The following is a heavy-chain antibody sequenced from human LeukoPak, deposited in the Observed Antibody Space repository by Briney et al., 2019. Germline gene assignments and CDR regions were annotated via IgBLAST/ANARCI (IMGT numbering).Heavy chain of an antibody. CDR2: ISDSGGST. CDR1: QFTFNKYA. V-gene: IGHV3-23*01. CDR3: VTPVYGSGSYYTRGYLQY. Sequence: GGSLRLSCEASQFTFNKYAMGWVRQAPGKGLEWVSTISDSGGSTYYADSVKGRFAISRDNSKNTLYLQMSSLGTEDTAMYYCVTPVYGSGSYYTRGYLQYWGQGALVTVSS. D-gene: IGHD3-10*01. J-gene: IGHJ4*02.